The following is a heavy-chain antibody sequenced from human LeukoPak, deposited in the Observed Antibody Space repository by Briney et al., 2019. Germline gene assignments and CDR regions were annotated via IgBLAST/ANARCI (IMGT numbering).Heavy chain of an antibody. Sequence: GGSLRLSCAASGFTLSSYAMSWVRQAPGKGLDGVSAISDAGNTYHADSVKGRFTISRDSSKHTLFLQMNRLRPEDAAVYYCAKAPVTTCRGAFCYPFDYWGLGTLVTVSS. CDR3: AKAPVTTCRGAFCYPFDY. V-gene: IGHV3-23*01. D-gene: IGHD2-15*01. J-gene: IGHJ4*02. CDR1: GFTLSSYA. CDR2: ISDAGNT.